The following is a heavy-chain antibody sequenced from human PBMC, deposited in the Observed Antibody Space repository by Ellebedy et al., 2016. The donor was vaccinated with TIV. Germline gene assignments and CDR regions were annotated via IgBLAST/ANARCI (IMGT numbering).Heavy chain of an antibody. CDR3: ARGIYGSGSVDY. CDR2: IYYSGST. D-gene: IGHD3-10*01. Sequence: SETLSLTCTVSGGSISSSSYYWGWIRQPPGKGLEWIGYIYYSGSTNYNPSLKSRVTISVDKSKNQFSLRLSSVTAADTAVYFCARGIYGSGSVDYWGQGTLVTVSS. J-gene: IGHJ4*02. V-gene: IGHV4-61*05. CDR1: GGSISSSSYY.